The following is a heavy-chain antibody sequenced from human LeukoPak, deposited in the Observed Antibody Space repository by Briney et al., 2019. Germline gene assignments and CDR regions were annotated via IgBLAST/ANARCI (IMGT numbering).Heavy chain of an antibody. D-gene: IGHD6-13*01. CDR3: ARTGSSRWHGDHYYFDY. Sequence: GASVKVSCKASGYTFTSYAIHWVRQAPGQRLEWMGWINGDNGNTKYSQKFQGRVTITGDASASTAYMELSSLRSEDTAVFYCARTGSSRWHGDHYYFDYWGQGTLVTVSS. CDR1: GYTFTSYA. J-gene: IGHJ4*02. CDR2: INGDNGNT. V-gene: IGHV1-3*01.